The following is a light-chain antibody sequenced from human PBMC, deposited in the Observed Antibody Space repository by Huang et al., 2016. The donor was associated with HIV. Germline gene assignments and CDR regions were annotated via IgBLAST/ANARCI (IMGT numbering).Light chain of an antibody. Sequence: DIVMTQSPDSLAVSLGERATINCKSSQRILYNSDKKNDLAWYQQKPGQPPKLLIYWAATRESGVPDRFSGSGSGTDFPLTISSLQAGDVAVYYCQQYYGSPPTFGQGTKVEIK. J-gene: IGKJ1*01. CDR2: WAA. CDR3: QQYYGSPPT. CDR1: QRILYNSDKKND. V-gene: IGKV4-1*01.